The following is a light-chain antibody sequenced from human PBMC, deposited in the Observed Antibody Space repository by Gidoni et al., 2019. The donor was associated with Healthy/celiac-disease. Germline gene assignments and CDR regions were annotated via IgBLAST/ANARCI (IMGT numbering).Light chain of an antibody. Sequence: DIQMTQSPSTLSASLGDRATITCRASQSISSYLNWYQQKPGKAPKLLIYAASSLQSGFPARFSGSGSGTDFTLTISSLQPEDFATYYCQQSYSTPFTFGPGTKVEIK. CDR2: AAS. CDR1: QSISSY. V-gene: IGKV1-39*01. J-gene: IGKJ3*01. CDR3: QQSYSTPFT.